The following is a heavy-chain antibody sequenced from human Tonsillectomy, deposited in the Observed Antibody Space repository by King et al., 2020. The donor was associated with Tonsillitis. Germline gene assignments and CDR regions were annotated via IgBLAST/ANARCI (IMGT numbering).Heavy chain of an antibody. D-gene: IGHD3-3*01. CDR1: GFTFDDYA. CDR3: AQSRSYYDFWSGSQDYYYMDV. CDR2: ISGDGGST. V-gene: IGHV3-43*02. J-gene: IGHJ6*03. Sequence: VQLVESGGGVVQPGGSLRLSCAASGFTFDDYAMHWVRQAPGKGLEWVSLISGDGGSTYYADSVKGRFTISRDNSKNSLYLKMTSLRTEDTALFYCAQSRSYYDFWSGSQDYYYMDVWGKGTTVTVSS.